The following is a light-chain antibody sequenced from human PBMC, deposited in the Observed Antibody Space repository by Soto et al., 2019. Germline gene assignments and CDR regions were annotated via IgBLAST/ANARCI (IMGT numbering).Light chain of an antibody. J-gene: IGLJ1*01. CDR3: QTWGTGIRV. V-gene: IGLV4-69*01. CDR2: LNSDGSH. Sequence: QLVLTQSSSASASMGPSVKLTCTLSSGHSSYAIAWHQQQPEKGPRYLMKLNSDGSHTKGDGIPDRFSGSSSGAERYLTISSLQSEDEADYYCQTWGTGIRVFGTGTKLTVL. CDR1: SGHSSYA.